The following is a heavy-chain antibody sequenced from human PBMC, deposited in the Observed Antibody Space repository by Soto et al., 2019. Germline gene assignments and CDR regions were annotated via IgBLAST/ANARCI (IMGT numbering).Heavy chain of an antibody. CDR2: IYYSGST. V-gene: IGHV4-31*03. J-gene: IGHJ3*02. Sequence: SETLSLTCTVSGGSVSSGAYYWSWIRQHPGKALEWIGYIYYSGSTYYNPSLKSRVTISVDTSKNQFSLKLSSVTAADTAVYYCASQGEFDAFDIWGQGTMVTVSS. CDR3: ASQGEFDAFDI. CDR1: GGSVSSGAYY. D-gene: IGHD3-16*01.